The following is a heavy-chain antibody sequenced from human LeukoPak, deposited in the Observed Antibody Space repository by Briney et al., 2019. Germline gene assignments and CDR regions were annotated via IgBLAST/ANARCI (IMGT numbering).Heavy chain of an antibody. V-gene: IGHV4-4*07. Sequence: PSETLSLTCTVSGGSTSSYYWSWIRQPAGKGLEWIGRIYTSGSTNYNPSLKSRVTMSVDTSKNQFSLKLSSVTAADTAVYYCARLADYYGSGSYWDYWGQGTLVTVSS. CDR3: ARLADYYGSGSYWDY. CDR2: IYTSGST. CDR1: GGSTSSYY. D-gene: IGHD3-10*01. J-gene: IGHJ4*02.